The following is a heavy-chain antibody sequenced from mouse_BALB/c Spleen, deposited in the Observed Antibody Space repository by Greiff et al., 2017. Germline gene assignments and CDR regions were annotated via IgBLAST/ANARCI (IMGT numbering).Heavy chain of an antibody. CDR1: GFNIKDTY. Sequence: VQLQQSGAELVKPGASVKLSCTASGFNIKDTYMHWVKQRPEQGLEWIGRIDPANGNTKYDPKFQGKATITADTSSNTAYLQLSSLTSEDTAVYYCARDYFGSIAMDYGGQGTSVTVSS. J-gene: IGHJ4*01. CDR2: IDPANGNT. CDR3: ARDYFGSIAMDY. V-gene: IGHV14-3*02. D-gene: IGHD1-1*01.